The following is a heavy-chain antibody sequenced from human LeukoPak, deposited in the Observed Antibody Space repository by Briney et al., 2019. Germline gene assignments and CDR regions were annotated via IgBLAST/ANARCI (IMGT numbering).Heavy chain of an antibody. CDR1: GFTFSSYS. Sequence: GGSLRLSCAASGFTFSSYSMNWVRQAPGKGLGWVSSISSSSSYIYYADSVKGRFTISRDNAKNSLYLQMNSLRAEDTAVYYCARRYCSGGSCYSSDYWGQGTLVTVSS. D-gene: IGHD2-15*01. CDR2: ISSSSSYI. CDR3: ARRYCSGGSCYSSDY. J-gene: IGHJ4*02. V-gene: IGHV3-21*01.